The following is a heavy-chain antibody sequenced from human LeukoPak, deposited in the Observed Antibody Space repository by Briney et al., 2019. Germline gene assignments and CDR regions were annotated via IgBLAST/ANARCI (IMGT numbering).Heavy chain of an antibody. CDR2: TYYSGRT. Sequence: PSETLSLTCTVSGGSMTYYYWAWIRQPLGKTLEWIGYTYYSGRTDYNPSLKGRVSISVDRSRSSNQFSLTLSSVTAADTAVYYCARVSSVITTSFDYWGQGILVTVSS. D-gene: IGHD3-22*01. V-gene: IGHV4-59*01. J-gene: IGHJ4*02. CDR3: ARVSSVITTSFDY. CDR1: GGSMTYYY.